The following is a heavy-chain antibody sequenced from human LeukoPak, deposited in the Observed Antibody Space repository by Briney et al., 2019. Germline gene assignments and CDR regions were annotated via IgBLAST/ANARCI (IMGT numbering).Heavy chain of an antibody. CDR3: ARGSLLWFGELHNFDY. Sequence: ASVKVSCKASGYTFTGYYMHWVRQAPGQGLEWMGRINPNSGGTNYAQKFQGRVTMTTDKSISTAYMELSRLRSDDRAVYYCARGSLLWFGELHNFDYWGQGTLVTVSS. CDR1: GYTFTGYY. D-gene: IGHD3-10*01. CDR2: INPNSGGT. J-gene: IGHJ4*02. V-gene: IGHV1-2*06.